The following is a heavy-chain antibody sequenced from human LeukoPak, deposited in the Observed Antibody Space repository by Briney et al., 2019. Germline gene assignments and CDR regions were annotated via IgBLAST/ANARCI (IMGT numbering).Heavy chain of an antibody. CDR1: GFTFSSYE. CDR2: ISSSGSTI. V-gene: IGHV3-48*03. Sequence: PGGSLRLSCAASGFTFSSYEMNWVRQAPGKGLEWVSYISSSGSTIYYADSVKGRFTISRDNAKNSLYLQMNSLRAEDTAVYYCARMYYYDSSGYFDYWGQGTLVTASS. J-gene: IGHJ4*02. D-gene: IGHD3-22*01. CDR3: ARMYYYDSSGYFDY.